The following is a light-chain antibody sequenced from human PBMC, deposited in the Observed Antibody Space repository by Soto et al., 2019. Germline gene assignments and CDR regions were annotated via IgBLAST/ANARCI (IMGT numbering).Light chain of an antibody. CDR1: QSVSSNY. V-gene: IGKV3-20*01. Sequence: EIVLTQSPGTLSLSPGERATLSCRASQSVSSNYLTWYQQKPGQAPRLLIYGASSRATGIPDRFSGSGSGTAFTLTISRLEPEDFAVYSCQQYGSSPFTFGPGTKVDIK. CDR2: GAS. J-gene: IGKJ3*01. CDR3: QQYGSSPFT.